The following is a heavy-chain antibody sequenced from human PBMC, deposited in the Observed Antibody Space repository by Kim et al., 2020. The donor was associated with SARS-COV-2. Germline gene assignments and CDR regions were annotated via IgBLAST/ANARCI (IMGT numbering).Heavy chain of an antibody. CDR1: GGSFSGYY. CDR2: INHSGST. CDR3: ASRGILKYCSGGSCPHFQH. V-gene: IGHV4-34*01. Sequence: SETLSLTCAVYGGSFSGYYWSWIRQPPGKGLEWIGKINHSGSTNYNPSLKSRVTISVDTSKNQFSLKLSSVTAADTAVYYCASRGILKYCSGGSCPHFQHWGQGTLVTVSS. D-gene: IGHD2-15*01. J-gene: IGHJ1*01.